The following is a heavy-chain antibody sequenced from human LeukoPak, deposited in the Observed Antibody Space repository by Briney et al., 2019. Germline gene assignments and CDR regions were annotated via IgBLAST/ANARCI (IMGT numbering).Heavy chain of an antibody. Sequence: SETLSLTCTVSGGSISSSSYYWGWIRQPPGKGLEWIGSIYYSGSTYYNPSLKSRVTISVDTSKNQFSLKLSSVTAADTAVYYCARRVTVVTSWFDPWGQGTLVTVSS. D-gene: IGHD4-23*01. CDR3: ARRVTVVTSWFDP. CDR2: IYYSGST. CDR1: GGSISSSSYY. J-gene: IGHJ5*02. V-gene: IGHV4-39*01.